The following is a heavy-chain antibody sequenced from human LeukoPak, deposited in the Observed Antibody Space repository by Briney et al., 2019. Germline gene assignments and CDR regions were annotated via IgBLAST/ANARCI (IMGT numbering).Heavy chain of an antibody. J-gene: IGHJ6*01. Sequence: ASVKVSCKASGYTFTSYGISWVRQPPGQGLEWMGWISAYNGNTNYAQKLQGRVTMTTDTATSTSYRELRSLRSNDTVVYYCARDAPDGMDVWGQGATVTLSS. CDR3: ARDAPDGMDV. CDR2: ISAYNGNT. CDR1: GYTFTSYG. V-gene: IGHV1-18*01.